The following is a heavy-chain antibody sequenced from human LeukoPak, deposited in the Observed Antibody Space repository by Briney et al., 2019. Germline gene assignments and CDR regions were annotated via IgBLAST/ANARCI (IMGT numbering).Heavy chain of an antibody. V-gene: IGHV4-38-2*02. J-gene: IGHJ3*02. CDR2: IYHLGST. D-gene: IGHD3-22*01. CDR3: AKSNGYGLIDI. CDR1: NYSISSDYY. Sequence: SETLSLTCTVSNYSISSDYYWGWIRQPPGKGLEWIGSIYHLGSTYYNPSLKSRVTISLDTSRNQFSLKLNSVTAADTAVYYCAKSNGYGLIDIWGQGTMVTVSS.